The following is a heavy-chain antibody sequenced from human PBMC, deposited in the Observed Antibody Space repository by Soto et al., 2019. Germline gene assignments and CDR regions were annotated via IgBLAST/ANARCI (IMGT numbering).Heavy chain of an antibody. CDR2: VYYSCSA. J-gene: IGHJ4*02. D-gene: IGHD6-13*01. CDR3: ARAETSGIHYFDY. V-gene: IGHV4-59*02. Sequence: SAPLSITYPVTGDYVNSYYWSWMRQPPGKGLECMGYVYYSCSANYNPSLKSRVTISVDTSKNQISLRLKSVTVADTAVYYCARAETSGIHYFDYWGQGSRVTV. CDR1: GDYVNSYY.